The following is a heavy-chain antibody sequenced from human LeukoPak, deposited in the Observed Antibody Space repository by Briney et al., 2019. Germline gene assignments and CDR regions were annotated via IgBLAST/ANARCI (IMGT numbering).Heavy chain of an antibody. Sequence: GESLKISCKGSGYSFTSYWIGWVRQMPGKGLEWMGIIYPGDSDTRYSPSFQGQVTISADKSISTAYLQWSSLKASDTAMYYCARLGRYCSSTSCYVHAFDIWGQGTMVTVSS. CDR2: IYPGDSDT. CDR3: ARLGRYCSSTSCYVHAFDI. V-gene: IGHV5-51*01. CDR1: GYSFTSYW. D-gene: IGHD2-2*01. J-gene: IGHJ3*02.